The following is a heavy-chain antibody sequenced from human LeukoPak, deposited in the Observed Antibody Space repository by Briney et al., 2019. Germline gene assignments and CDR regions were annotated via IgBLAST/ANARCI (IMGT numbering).Heavy chain of an antibody. V-gene: IGHV3-53*01. CDR1: GFTVSAKY. D-gene: IGHD3-22*01. CDR3: AREGVYDSSGYHDALDI. CDR2: IYSGTNT. J-gene: IGHJ3*02. Sequence: GGSLRLSCAASGFTVSAKYMSWVRQAPGKGLEWVSVIYSGTNTYYADSVKGRFTISRDNSKNTVYLQMNSLRAEDTAVYYCAREGVYDSSGYHDALDIWGQGTMVTVSS.